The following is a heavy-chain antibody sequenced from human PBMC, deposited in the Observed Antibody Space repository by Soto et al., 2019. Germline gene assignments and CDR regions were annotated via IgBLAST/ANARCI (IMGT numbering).Heavy chain of an antibody. D-gene: IGHD3-22*01. CDR1: GGSISSGDYY. J-gene: IGHJ4*02. Sequence: SETLSLTCTVSGGSISSGDYYWSWIRQPPGKDLEWIGYIYYSGSTYYNPSLKSRVTISVDMSKNQFSLKLSSVTAADTAVYYCAKVNRDSSGYETDYYFDYWGQGTLVTVSS. V-gene: IGHV4-30-4*01. CDR3: AKVNRDSSGYETDYYFDY. CDR2: IYYSGST.